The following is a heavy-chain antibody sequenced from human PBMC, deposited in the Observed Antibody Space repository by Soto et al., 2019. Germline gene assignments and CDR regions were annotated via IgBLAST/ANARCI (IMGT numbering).Heavy chain of an antibody. CDR1: GGSISRSSYY. D-gene: IGHD1-26*01. J-gene: IGHJ4*02. CDR3: ARPSGSYLYYFDY. Sequence: SETLSLTCMVSGGSISRSSYYWGWIRQPPGKGLEWIGSMSNSGSTYYNPSLKSRVTISGDMSRNQFSLNLSSVTAADTAVYYCARPSGSYLYYFDYWGQGTLVTVSS. CDR2: MSNSGST. V-gene: IGHV4-39*01.